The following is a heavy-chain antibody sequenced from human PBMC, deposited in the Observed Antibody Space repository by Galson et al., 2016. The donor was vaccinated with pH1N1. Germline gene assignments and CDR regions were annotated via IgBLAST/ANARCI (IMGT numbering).Heavy chain of an antibody. CDR3: ARGPVYWYFDL. J-gene: IGHJ2*01. CDR1: GYTFSKYY. CDR2: INPRDGGT. Sequence: SVKVSCKASGYTFSKYYVHWVRQAPGQGLEWVGIINPRDGGTVYTQRLQGRVTMTRDTSTSTVYMELSSLTSEDTAVYYRARGPVYWYFDLWGRGTPVIVSS. V-gene: IGHV1-46*04.